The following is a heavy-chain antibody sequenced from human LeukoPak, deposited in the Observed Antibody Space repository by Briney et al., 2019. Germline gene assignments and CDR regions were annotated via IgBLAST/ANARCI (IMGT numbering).Heavy chain of an antibody. V-gene: IGHV4-59*01. CDR2: IYYSGST. CDR1: GGPISSYY. J-gene: IGHJ4*02. D-gene: IGHD6-6*01. CDR3: ARDHGSSGRIDY. Sequence: SETLSLTCTVSGGPISSYYWSWIRQPPGKGLEWIGYIYYSGSTNYNPSLKSRVTISVDTSKNQFSLKLSSVTAADTAVYYCARDHGSSGRIDYWGQGTLVTVSS.